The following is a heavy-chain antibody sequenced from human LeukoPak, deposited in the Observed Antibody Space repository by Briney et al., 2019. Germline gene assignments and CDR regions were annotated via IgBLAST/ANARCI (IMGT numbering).Heavy chain of an antibody. V-gene: IGHV3-23*01. CDR2: ISSSGGTT. CDR3: AKVGSSMSFYYYYGMDV. D-gene: IGHD6-13*01. J-gene: IGHJ6*02. CDR1: GFSFSSYA. Sequence: GGSLRLSCAASGFSFSSYAMSWVRQAPGRGLEWVSAISSSGGTTNYADSVKGRFTISRDNSKDTLYLQMDSLRAEDTAVYYCAKVGSSMSFYYYYGMDVCGQGATFSASS.